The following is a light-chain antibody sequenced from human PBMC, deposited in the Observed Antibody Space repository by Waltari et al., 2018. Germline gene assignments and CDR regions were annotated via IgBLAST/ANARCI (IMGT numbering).Light chain of an antibody. CDR3: SSYTTSSTRV. J-gene: IGLJ3*02. CDR2: DVS. CDR1: SSDVGGYNY. Sequence: QSALTQPASVSGSPGPSITISCTGTSSDVGGYNYVSWYQQHPGKAPKLIVYDVSTRPSGVSDRFSGSKSGNTASLTISGLQAEDEADYYCSSYTTSSTRVFGGGTKLTVL. V-gene: IGLV2-14*03.